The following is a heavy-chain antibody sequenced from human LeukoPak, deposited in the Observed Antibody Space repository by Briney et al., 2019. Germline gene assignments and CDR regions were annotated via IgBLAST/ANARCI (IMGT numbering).Heavy chain of an antibody. V-gene: IGHV4-34*01. J-gene: IGHJ4*02. D-gene: IGHD2-8*01. CDR3: ARAAFGVLMVYAHFDY. CDR1: GGSISNYY. CDR2: INHSGST. Sequence: PSETLSLTCSVSGGSISNYYWSWIRQPPGKGLEWIGEINHSGSTNYNPSLKSRVTISVDTSKNQFSLKLSSVTAADTAVYYCARAAFGVLMVYAHFDYWGQGTLVTVSS.